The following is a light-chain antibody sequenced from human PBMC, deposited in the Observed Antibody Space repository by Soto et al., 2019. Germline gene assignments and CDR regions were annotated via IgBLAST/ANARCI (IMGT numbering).Light chain of an antibody. J-gene: IGKJ4*01. CDR2: AAS. CDR1: QGIRND. CDR3: QQVESSPST. V-gene: IGKV1-17*01. Sequence: DSQMTQSPSTLSASVGGRVTITCLAIQGIRNDLGWYQQKAGKAPKRLMYAASSLQSGVPSRFSGSGSGTEFTLTITSLPPEDFETYYCQQVESSPSTCGGGTKVDIK.